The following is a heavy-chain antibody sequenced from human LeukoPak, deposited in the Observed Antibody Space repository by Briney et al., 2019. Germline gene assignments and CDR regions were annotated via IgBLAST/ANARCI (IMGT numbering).Heavy chain of an antibody. D-gene: IGHD2-15*01. V-gene: IGHV4-39*01. J-gene: IGHJ5*02. Sequence: SETLSLTCTVSGVSISSSDYYWGWIRQPPGKGLEWIGSIYYGGSTYYNPSLKSRVTISVDTSMNQFSLKLSFVTTADTAVYYCARALGYCSGGSCTRGYNWFDPWGQGTLVTVPS. CDR1: GVSISSSDYY. CDR2: IYYGGST. CDR3: ARALGYCSGGSCTRGYNWFDP.